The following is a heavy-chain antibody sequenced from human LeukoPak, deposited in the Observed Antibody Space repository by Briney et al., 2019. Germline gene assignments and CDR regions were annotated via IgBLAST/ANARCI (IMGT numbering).Heavy chain of an antibody. CDR2: IYYSGST. V-gene: IGHV4-30-4*08. CDR1: GGSISSYY. D-gene: IGHD6-19*01. J-gene: IGHJ4*02. CDR3: ARYSGWYSSVPIDY. Sequence: PSETLSLTCTVSGGSISSYYWSWIRQPPGKGLGWIGYIYYSGSTYYNPSLKSRVTISVDTSKNQFSLKLSSVTAADTAVYYCARYSGWYSSVPIDYWGQGTLVTVSS.